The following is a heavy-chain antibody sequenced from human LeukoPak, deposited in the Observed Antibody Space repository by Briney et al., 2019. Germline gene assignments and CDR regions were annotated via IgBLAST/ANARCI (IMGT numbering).Heavy chain of an antibody. CDR1: GYSFTSYG. J-gene: IGHJ4*02. D-gene: IGHD5-12*01. Sequence: AASVKVSCTASGYSFTSYGISWVRRAPGQGLEWMGWISAYNGNTNYAQKLQGRVTMTTDTSTSTAYMELRSLRSDDTAVYYCARDVGYSGYDFGSRSDYWGQGTLVTVSS. V-gene: IGHV1-18*01. CDR2: ISAYNGNT. CDR3: ARDVGYSGYDFGSRSDY.